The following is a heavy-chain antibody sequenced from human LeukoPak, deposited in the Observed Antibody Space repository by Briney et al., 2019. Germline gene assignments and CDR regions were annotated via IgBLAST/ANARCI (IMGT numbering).Heavy chain of an antibody. CDR2: ISGSGGST. Sequence: GGSLRLSCAASGFTFSSYAMSRVRQAPGKGLEWVSAISGSGGSTYYADSVKGRFTISRDNSKNTLYLQMNSLRAEDTAVYYCARWGKVGVAVAGFPYYLDYWGQGTLVTVSS. J-gene: IGHJ4*02. V-gene: IGHV3-23*01. CDR1: GFTFSSYA. D-gene: IGHD6-19*01. CDR3: ARWGKVGVAVAGFPYYLDY.